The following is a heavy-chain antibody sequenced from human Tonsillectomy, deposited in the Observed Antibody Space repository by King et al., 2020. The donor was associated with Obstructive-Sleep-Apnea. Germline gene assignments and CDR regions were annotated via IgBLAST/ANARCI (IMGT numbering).Heavy chain of an antibody. V-gene: IGHV4-4*02. CDR2: SYHSGST. Sequence: QLQESGPGLVKPSGTLSLTCAISGGSISSSDWWSWVRQPPGKGLEGIGKSYHSGSTDYNPSLKGRVTISVDKSNKQFSLKLNSVTAADTAVYYCAGGGDCWGQGTLVTVSS. CDR1: GGSISSSDW. J-gene: IGHJ4*02. D-gene: IGHD3-16*01. CDR3: AGGGDC.